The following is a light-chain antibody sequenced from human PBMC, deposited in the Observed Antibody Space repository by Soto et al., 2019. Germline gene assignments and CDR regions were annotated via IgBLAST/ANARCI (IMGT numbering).Light chain of an antibody. CDR2: AAT. CDR3: QKYNSAPHT. V-gene: IGKV1-27*01. CDR1: QGISNY. J-gene: IGKJ2*01. Sequence: DIQMTQSPSSLSASVGDRVTITCRASQGISNYLAWYQQKPGKVPKLLIYAATTLQSGVPSRFSGSGSGTDVTLTISRLQPEDDATYYCQKYNSAPHTFGQGTKLEIK.